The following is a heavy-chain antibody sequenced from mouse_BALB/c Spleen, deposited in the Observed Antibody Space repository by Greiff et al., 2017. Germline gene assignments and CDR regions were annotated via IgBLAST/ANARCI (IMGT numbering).Heavy chain of an antibody. V-gene: IGHV1-7*01. CDR1: GYTFTSYW. CDR3: ARRKVGHYFDY. CDR2: INPSTGYT. Sequence: QVQLKQSGAELAKPGASVKMSCKASGYTFTSYWMHWVKQRPGQGLEWIGYINPSTGYTEYNQKFKDKATLTADKSSSTAYMQLSSLTSEDSAVYYCARRKVGHYFDYWGQGTTLTVSS. D-gene: IGHD4-1*01. J-gene: IGHJ2*01.